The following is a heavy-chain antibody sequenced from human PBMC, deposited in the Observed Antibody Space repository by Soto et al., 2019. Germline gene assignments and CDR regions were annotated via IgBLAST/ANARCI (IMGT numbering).Heavy chain of an antibody. CDR3: ARSGYSYGPFDY. D-gene: IGHD5-18*01. CDR2: INSDGSST. V-gene: IGHV3-74*01. Sequence: GGSLRLSCAASGFTFSSYSMNWVRQAPGKGLEWVSRINSDGSSTSYADSVKGRFTISRDNAKNTLYLQMNSLRAEDTAVYYCARSGYSYGPFDYWGQGTLVTVSS. J-gene: IGHJ4*02. CDR1: GFTFSSYS.